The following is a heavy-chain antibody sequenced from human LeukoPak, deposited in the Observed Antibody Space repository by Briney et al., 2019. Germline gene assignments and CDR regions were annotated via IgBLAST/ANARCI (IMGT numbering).Heavy chain of an antibody. J-gene: IGHJ5*02. V-gene: IGHV1-69*13. Sequence: ASVKVSCKASGGTFRTHAITWVRQAPGHGLELLGGIIPIFGTPSYVRKFQGRVTITVDDSTGTAYMELTSLGSEDTAVYYCARDKEPYQLLSGNWFDPWGQGTLVTVSS. D-gene: IGHD2-2*01. CDR3: ARDKEPYQLLSGNWFDP. CDR2: IIPIFGTP. CDR1: GGTFRTHA.